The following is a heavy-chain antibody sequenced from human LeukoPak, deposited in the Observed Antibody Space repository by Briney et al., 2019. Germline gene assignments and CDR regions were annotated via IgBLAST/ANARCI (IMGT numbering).Heavy chain of an antibody. CDR1: GYTFTDFY. CDR3: ARTDDSSGLYYFDY. Sequence: ASVKVSCKASGYTFTDFYIHWVRQAPGQGLEWMGWINPNSGGTNYAQKFQGRVTMTRDTSISTAYMELSRLRSDDTAVYYCARTDDSSGLYYFDYWGQGTLVAVSS. V-gene: IGHV1-2*02. CDR2: INPNSGGT. D-gene: IGHD3-22*01. J-gene: IGHJ4*02.